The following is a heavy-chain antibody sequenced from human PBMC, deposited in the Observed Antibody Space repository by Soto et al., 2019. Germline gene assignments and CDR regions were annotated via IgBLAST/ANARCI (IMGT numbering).Heavy chain of an antibody. Sequence: EVQLVESGGGLVQPGGSLRLSCAASGFTFSSYSMNWVRQAPGKGLEWVSYISSSSSTIYYAGSVKGRFTISRDNAKNSLYLQMNSLRAEDTAVYYCAIRPYGDYIDCWGQGTLVTVSS. V-gene: IGHV3-48*01. CDR2: ISSSSSTI. J-gene: IGHJ4*02. CDR1: GFTFSSYS. D-gene: IGHD4-17*01. CDR3: AIRPYGDYIDC.